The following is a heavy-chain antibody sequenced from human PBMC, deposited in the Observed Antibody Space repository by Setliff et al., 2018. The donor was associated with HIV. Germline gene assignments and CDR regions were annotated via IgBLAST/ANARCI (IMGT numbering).Heavy chain of an antibody. CDR1: GGSISSRSYY. Sequence: SETLSLTCTVSGGSISSRSYYWGWIRQPPGKGLEWIGSIYYSGSTYYNPSLKSRVTISVDTSKNQLSLKLSSVTAADTAVYYCARHLGRKHSSSPFDYWGQGTLVTVSS. V-gene: IGHV4-39*07. J-gene: IGHJ4*02. CDR3: ARHLGRKHSSSPFDY. D-gene: IGHD6-6*01. CDR2: IYYSGST.